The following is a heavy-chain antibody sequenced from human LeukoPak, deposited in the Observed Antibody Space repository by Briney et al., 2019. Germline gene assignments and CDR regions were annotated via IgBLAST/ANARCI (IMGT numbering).Heavy chain of an antibody. Sequence: GGSLRLSCAASGFIFKTYAMHWVRQAPGQGLEWMGIINPSGGSTSYAQKFQGRVTMTRDTSTSTVYMELSSLRSEDTAVYYCARGDYGSPWYFDLWGRGTLVTVSS. CDR1: GFIFKTYA. V-gene: IGHV1-46*02. CDR2: INPSGGST. J-gene: IGHJ2*01. CDR3: ARGDYGSPWYFDL. D-gene: IGHD4-17*01.